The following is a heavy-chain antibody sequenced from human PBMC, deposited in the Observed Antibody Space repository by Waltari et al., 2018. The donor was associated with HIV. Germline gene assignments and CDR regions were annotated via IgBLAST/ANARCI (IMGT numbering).Heavy chain of an antibody. V-gene: IGHV3-72*01. CDR2: VRKKVNGYST. CDR3: ARGDYGDYAGIVAFDI. J-gene: IGHJ3*02. Sequence: EVQLVESGGGLVQPGGSLRLSCAASGFRFSDHYMDWARQAPGKGLAWVARVRKKVNGYSTEYAASVKGRFTISRDDLKNSVYLQMNSLKTEDTAVYYCARGDYGDYAGIVAFDIWGQGTMVTVSS. D-gene: IGHD4-17*01. CDR1: GFRFSDHY.